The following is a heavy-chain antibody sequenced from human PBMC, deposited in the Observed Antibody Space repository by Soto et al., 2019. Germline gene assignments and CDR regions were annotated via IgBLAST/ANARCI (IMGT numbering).Heavy chain of an antibody. J-gene: IGHJ4*02. V-gene: IGHV3-23*01. CDR2: ISGSGGST. CDR1: GFTFGSYA. Sequence: GGSLRLSCAASGFTFGSYAMSWVRQAPGKGLEWVSAISGSGGSTYYADSVKGRFTISRDNSKNTLYLQMNSLRAEDTAVYYCAKARYSSGWYRFDYWGQGTLVTVSS. D-gene: IGHD6-13*01. CDR3: AKARYSSGWYRFDY.